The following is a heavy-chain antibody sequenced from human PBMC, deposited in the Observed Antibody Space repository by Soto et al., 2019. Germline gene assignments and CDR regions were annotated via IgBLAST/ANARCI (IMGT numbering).Heavy chain of an antibody. D-gene: IGHD3-22*01. V-gene: IGHV3-33*01. CDR1: GFTFRDYG. CDR3: ARGLYDSSGFPDY. J-gene: IGHJ4*02. Sequence: QVQLVESGGDVVQPGRSLRLSCAVSGFTFRDYGVHWVRQGPGKGLEWVAVIWYDGRIKYYADSVKGRFTISRDNSKNTLYLQINSLRAEDTAMYYCARGLYDSSGFPDYWGQGTLVTVSS. CDR2: IWYDGRIK.